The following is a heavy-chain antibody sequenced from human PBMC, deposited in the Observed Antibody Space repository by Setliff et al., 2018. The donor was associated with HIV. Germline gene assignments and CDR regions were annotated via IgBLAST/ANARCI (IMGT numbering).Heavy chain of an antibody. CDR2: IIPIFGTS. V-gene: IGHV1-69*06. J-gene: IGHJ5*02. D-gene: IGHD2-2*01. Sequence: EASVKVSCKASGGTFSSYAISWVRQAPGQGLEWMGRIIPIFGTSNYAQKFQGRVTITADTSTSTAYMELSSLTSEDTAVYYCARDWTYCGSPSCSSWVDPWGQGTLVTVSS. CDR1: GGTFSSYA. CDR3: ARDWTYCGSPSCSSWVDP.